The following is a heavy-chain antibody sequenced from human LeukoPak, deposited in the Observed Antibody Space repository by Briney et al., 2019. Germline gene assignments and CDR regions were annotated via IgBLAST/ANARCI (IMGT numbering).Heavy chain of an antibody. CDR1: GYSFSSYW. V-gene: IGHV5-51*01. Sequence: AGESLKISCKGSGYSFSSYWIGWVRQMPGKGLEWMGIIYPGDSDIRYSPSFQGQVTISADKSISTAYLQWSSLKASDTAMYYCATYYYDSSGYEYFQHWGQGTLVTVSS. J-gene: IGHJ1*01. CDR2: IYPGDSDI. D-gene: IGHD3-22*01. CDR3: ATYYYDSSGYEYFQH.